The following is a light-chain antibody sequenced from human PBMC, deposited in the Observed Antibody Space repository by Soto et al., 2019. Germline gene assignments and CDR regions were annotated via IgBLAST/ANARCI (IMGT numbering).Light chain of an antibody. V-gene: IGKV4-1*01. J-gene: IGKJ1*01. CDR2: WAS. CDR3: QPYSSTRT. CDR1: QSVLYSSNNKNY. Sequence: DIVMTQSPDSLAVSLGERATINCKSSQSVLYSSNNKNYLAWYQQKPGQPPKLLIYWASTRESGVPDRFSGSRSGKAFTLTISSLQTEDVEVYYCQPYSSTRTFGHGTKVEIK.